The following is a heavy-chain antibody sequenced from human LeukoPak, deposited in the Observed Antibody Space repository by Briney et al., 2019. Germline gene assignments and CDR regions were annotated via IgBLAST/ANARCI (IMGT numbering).Heavy chain of an antibody. CDR2: IIPIFGTA. J-gene: IGHJ5*02. Sequence: SAKVSCKASGGTFSSYAISWVRQAPGQGLEWMGRIIPIFGTANYAQKFQGRVTITTDESTSTAYMELSSLRSEDTAVYYCARAVGGYYGSGSYSANWFDPWGQGTLVTVSS. D-gene: IGHD3-10*01. CDR1: GGTFSSYA. CDR3: ARAVGGYYGSGSYSANWFDP. V-gene: IGHV1-69*05.